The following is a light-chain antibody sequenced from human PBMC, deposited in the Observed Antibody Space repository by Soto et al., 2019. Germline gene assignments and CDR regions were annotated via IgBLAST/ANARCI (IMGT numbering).Light chain of an antibody. CDR1: SSDVGSYNR. CDR2: DVS. Sequence: QSALTQPPSVSGSPGQSVTISYTETSSDVGSYNRVSWYQQPPGTAPKLMIYDVSNRPSGVPDRFFGSKSGNTASLTISGLQAEDEADCYCSSYTSSGTVFGGGTQLTVL. V-gene: IGLV2-18*02. CDR3: SSYTSSGTV. J-gene: IGLJ2*01.